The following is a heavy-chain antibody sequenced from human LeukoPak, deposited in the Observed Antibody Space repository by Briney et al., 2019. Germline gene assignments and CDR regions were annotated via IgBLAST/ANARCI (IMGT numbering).Heavy chain of an antibody. CDR2: IYYSGST. CDR1: GGSISSGGYY. J-gene: IGHJ3*02. V-gene: IGHV4-31*03. Sequence: SETLSLTCTVSGGSISSGGYYWSWIRQHPRKGLEWIGYIYYSGSTYYNPSLKSRVTISVDTSKNQFSLKLSSVTAADTAVYYCARGSLTYYDSSGYYYRAFDIWGQGTMVTVSS. CDR3: ARGSLTYYDSSGYYYRAFDI. D-gene: IGHD3-22*01.